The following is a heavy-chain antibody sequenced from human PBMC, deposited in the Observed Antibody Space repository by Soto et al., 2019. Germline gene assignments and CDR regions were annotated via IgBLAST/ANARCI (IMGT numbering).Heavy chain of an antibody. CDR1: GYTFTNYG. V-gene: IGHV1-18*01. CDR3: ARGVGSGTYYNQYNWFDP. D-gene: IGHD3-10*01. J-gene: IGHJ5*02. CDR2: INTYNGNT. Sequence: QVQLVQSGAEVKKPGASVKVSCKACGYTFTNYGISWVRQAPGQGLEWMGWINTYNGNTNHAQKLQGRVTMTTDTSTSTAYMELRSLRSDDTAVYYCARGVGSGTYYNQYNWFDPWGQGTLVTVSS.